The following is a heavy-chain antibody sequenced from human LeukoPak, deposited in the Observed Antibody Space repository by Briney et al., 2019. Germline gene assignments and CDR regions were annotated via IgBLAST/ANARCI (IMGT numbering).Heavy chain of an antibody. V-gene: IGHV1-46*01. CDR1: GYTFTSYY. Sequence: ASVKVSCKASGYTFTSYYMHWVRQAPGQGLEWMGIIDPSGGSPSYAQKFQGGVTMTRDTSTSTLYIELSSLRSEDTAVYYCAREADCGGDCYMPVRHFQYWGQGTLVTVSS. CDR2: IDPSGGSP. J-gene: IGHJ1*01. D-gene: IGHD2-21*02. CDR3: AREADCGGDCYMPVRHFQY.